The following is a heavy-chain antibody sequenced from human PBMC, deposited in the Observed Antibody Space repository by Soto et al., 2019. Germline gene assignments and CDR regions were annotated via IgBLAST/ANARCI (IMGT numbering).Heavy chain of an antibody. CDR1: GGTFSSYT. CDR3: ARRRYCGADCYKYYYFGMDV. V-gene: IGHV1-69*02. Sequence: QVQLVQSGAEVKKPGSSVRLSCTASGGTFSSYTLSWVRQAPGQGLEWMGRIIPILTITDYAQKFRGRLTFTADKSSSTAYMELSGLRSEDTAVYYCARRRYCGADCYKYYYFGMDVWGQGTTVTVSS. CDR2: IIPILTIT. D-gene: IGHD2-21*02. J-gene: IGHJ6*02.